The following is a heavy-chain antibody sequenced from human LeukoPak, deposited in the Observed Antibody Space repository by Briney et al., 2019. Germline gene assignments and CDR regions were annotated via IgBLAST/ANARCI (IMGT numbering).Heavy chain of an antibody. Sequence: SVKVSRKASGGTFSSYAISWVRQAPGQGLEWMGRIIPIFGTANYAQKFQGRVTITTDESTSTAYMELSSLRSEDTAVYYCASFRMRDYGDYGDYFDYWGQGTLVTVSS. V-gene: IGHV1-69*05. D-gene: IGHD4-17*01. CDR1: GGTFSSYA. J-gene: IGHJ4*02. CDR3: ASFRMRDYGDYGDYFDY. CDR2: IIPIFGTA.